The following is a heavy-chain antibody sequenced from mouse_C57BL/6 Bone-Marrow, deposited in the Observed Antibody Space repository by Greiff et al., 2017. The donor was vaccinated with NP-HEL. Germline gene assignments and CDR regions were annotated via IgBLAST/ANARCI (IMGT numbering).Heavy chain of an antibody. V-gene: IGHV5-17*01. CDR3: ARRKGNYDFDY. J-gene: IGHJ2*01. CDR1: GFTFSDYG. CDR2: ISSGSSTI. D-gene: IGHD2-1*01. Sequence: DVQLVESGGGLVKPGGSLKLSCAASGFTFSDYGMHWVRQAPEKGLEWVAYISSGSSTIYYADTVKGRFTISRDNAKNTLCLQMTSLRAEDTAMYYCARRKGNYDFDYWGQGTTLTVSS.